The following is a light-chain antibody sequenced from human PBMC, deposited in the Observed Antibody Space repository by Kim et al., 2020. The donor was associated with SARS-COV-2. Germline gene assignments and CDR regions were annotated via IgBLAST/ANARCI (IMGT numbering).Light chain of an antibody. CDR2: GTS. Sequence: FAPEERATLACRVSPTITTNSLAWYQRKPGQAPRLLIFGTSSRATGIPDRFSGSGSGTDFTLTISRLEPEDFAVYYCQYFGSSYTFGQVTKLEI. J-gene: IGKJ2*01. CDR1: PTITTNS. V-gene: IGKV3-20*01. CDR3: QYFGSSYT.